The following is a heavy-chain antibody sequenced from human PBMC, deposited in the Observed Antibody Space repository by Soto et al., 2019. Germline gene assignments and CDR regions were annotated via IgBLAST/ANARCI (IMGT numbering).Heavy chain of an antibody. CDR1: GYTFTSYA. J-gene: IGHJ4*02. CDR2: INAGNGNT. CDR3: ATGSSREF. Sequence: QVQLVQSGAEVKKPEDSVNVSCKASGYTFTSYAIHWVRQAPGQRLEWMGWINAGNGNTKYSQKFQDRVTITRDTSASTAYMELSSLKSEDTAVYYCATGSSREFWGQGTLVTVSS. V-gene: IGHV1-3*01. D-gene: IGHD6-6*01.